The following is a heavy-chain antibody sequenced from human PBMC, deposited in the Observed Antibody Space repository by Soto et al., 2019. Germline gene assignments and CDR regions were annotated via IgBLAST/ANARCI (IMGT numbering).Heavy chain of an antibody. CDR2: VSGSGSST. CDR1: GFTFNSYA. J-gene: IGHJ4*02. D-gene: IGHD3-10*01. CDR3: AKILAAAGSGR. V-gene: IGHV3-23*01. Sequence: ESVGGLVQPGGSLRLSCAASGFTFNSYAMSWVRQAPGKGLEWVSVVSGSGSSTCYADSVKGRFTISRDNSKNTLYLQMNSLKVEDTAVYYCAKILAAAGSGRWGQGTLVTVSS.